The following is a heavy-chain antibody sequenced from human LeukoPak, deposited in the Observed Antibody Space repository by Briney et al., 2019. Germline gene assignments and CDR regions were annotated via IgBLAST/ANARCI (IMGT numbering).Heavy chain of an antibody. D-gene: IGHD1-14*01. CDR1: GFTVITND. V-gene: IGHV3-53*01. CDR3: ARGVEPLAANTLAY. Sequence: PGGSLRLSCAASGFTVITNDMTWVRQAPGKGLDLDSVLYSDGNTKYADSVQGRFTISRDNSKNTLYLEMNSLSPDDTAVYYCARGVEPLAANTLAYWGQGTLVTVSS. CDR2: LYSDGNT. J-gene: IGHJ4*02.